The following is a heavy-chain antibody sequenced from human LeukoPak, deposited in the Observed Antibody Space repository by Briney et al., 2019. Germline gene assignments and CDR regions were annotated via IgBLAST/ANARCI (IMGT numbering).Heavy chain of an antibody. D-gene: IGHD1-7*01. V-gene: IGHV3-66*01. CDR2: IYGGVTA. J-gene: IGHJ4*02. CDR1: GFTVSNTY. Sequence: PGGSLRLSCAASGFTVSNTYMSWVRQAPGKGLEWVSVIYGGVTAHYVDSVKGRFTISRDNSKNTLHLQMDNLRAEDTAVYYCARDVNYDHTYWGQGTLVTVSS. CDR3: ARDVNYDHTY.